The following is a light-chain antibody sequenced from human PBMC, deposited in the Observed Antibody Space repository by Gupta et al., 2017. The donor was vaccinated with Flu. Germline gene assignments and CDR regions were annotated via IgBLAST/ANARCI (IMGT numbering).Light chain of an antibody. CDR1: SSDVGGYNY. J-gene: IGLJ1*01. CDR2: EVS. CDR3: SSYTSSSTRV. Sequence: HSALTHPASVSGSPGRSITIPFTCTSSDVGGYNYVSWYQQHPGKAPKLMIYEVSSRPPGVSNRFSGSKAGNAASLTISGLQAEDEAYYYCSSYTSSSTRVFGTGTKVTVL. V-gene: IGLV2-14*01.